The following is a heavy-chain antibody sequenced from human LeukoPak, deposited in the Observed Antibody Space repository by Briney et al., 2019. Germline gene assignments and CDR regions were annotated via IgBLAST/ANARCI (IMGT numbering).Heavy chain of an antibody. J-gene: IGHJ4*02. V-gene: IGHV3-11*06. CDR2: ISSSSSYT. Sequence: PGGSLRLSCAASGFTFSDYYMSWIRQAPGKGLEWVSYISSSSSYTNYADSVKGRFTISRDNAKNSLYLQMNSLRAEDTAVYYCARGESVTGPGRNWGQGTLVTVSS. CDR1: GFTFSDYY. CDR3: ARGESVTGPGRN. D-gene: IGHD5/OR15-5a*01.